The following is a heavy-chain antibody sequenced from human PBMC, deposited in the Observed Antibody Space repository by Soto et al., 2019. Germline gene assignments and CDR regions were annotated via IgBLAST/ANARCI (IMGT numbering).Heavy chain of an antibody. D-gene: IGHD1-26*01. J-gene: IGHJ4*02. CDR1: GFTFSSNA. Sequence: EVQVLESGGGLVQPGGSLRLSCAASGFTFSSNAMSWVSQAPGKGLEWVSAISGSGDRTWYADSVKGRFTISRDNSKNTVYVQMSSLRAEDTAIYYCAKEGPVGPYVYYWGQGTLVTVSS. CDR3: AKEGPVGPYVYY. CDR2: ISGSGDRT. V-gene: IGHV3-23*01.